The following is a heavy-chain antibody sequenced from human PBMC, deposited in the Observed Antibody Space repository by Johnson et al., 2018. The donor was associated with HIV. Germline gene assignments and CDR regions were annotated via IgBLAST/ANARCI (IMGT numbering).Heavy chain of an antibody. Sequence: VQLVESGGGLVKPGGSLRLSCAASGFTFSSYDMHWVRQATGKGLEWVSGVNWNGDSTGYADAVKGRFSISRDNAKKTLYLQMNRLRAEDTAVYYCARKQWLEIPSDALDVWGQGTMVTVSS. CDR1: GFTFSSYD. CDR2: VNWNGDST. J-gene: IGHJ3*01. D-gene: IGHD6-19*01. CDR3: ARKQWLEIPSDALDV. V-gene: IGHV3-20*04.